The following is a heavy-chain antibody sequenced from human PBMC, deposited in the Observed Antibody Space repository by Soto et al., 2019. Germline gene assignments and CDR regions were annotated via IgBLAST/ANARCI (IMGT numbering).Heavy chain of an antibody. CDR1: GFKFNNYA. CDR3: AKDRLAGNFDY. V-gene: IGHV3-23*01. CDR2: ISATGGST. J-gene: IGHJ4*02. Sequence: PGGSLRLSCAASGFKFNNYARNWVRQAPGKGLEWVATISATGGSTYYADSVKGRFTISRDNSKNTLYLQMNSLRVEDTAVYYCAKDRLAGNFDYWGQGTQVTVSS.